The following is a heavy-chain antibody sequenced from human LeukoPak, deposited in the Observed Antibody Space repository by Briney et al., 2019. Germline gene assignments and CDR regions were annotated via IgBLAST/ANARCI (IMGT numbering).Heavy chain of an antibody. D-gene: IGHD4-23*01. J-gene: IGHJ3*01. CDR2: IYSGGTT. CDR1: GFTVSSNH. CDR3: ARDADYGGSPDAFDV. Sequence: PGGSLRLSCAASGFTVSSNHMSWVRQAPGKGLEWVSIIYSGGTTYYSDSVTGGFTISRDNSKNTLYLQMNTLRAEDTAVYYCARDADYGGSPDAFDVWGRGTIVTVSS. V-gene: IGHV3-53*01.